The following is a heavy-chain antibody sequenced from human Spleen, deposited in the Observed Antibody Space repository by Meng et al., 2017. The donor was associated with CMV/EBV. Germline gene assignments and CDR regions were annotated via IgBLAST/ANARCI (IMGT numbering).Heavy chain of an antibody. CDR1: Y. Sequence: YWNWIRQAPGKGLEWIGEVDQRGGSNFSPSLNGRVTISVYTSTNQFSLKVASVTAADTAVDYCARGRRYTRSSFVPANKCYYYLDVWGQGTTVTVSS. J-gene: IGHJ6*03. CDR3: ARGRRYTRSSFVPANKCYYYLDV. V-gene: IGHV4-34*01. CDR2: VDQRGGS. D-gene: IGHD6-6*01.